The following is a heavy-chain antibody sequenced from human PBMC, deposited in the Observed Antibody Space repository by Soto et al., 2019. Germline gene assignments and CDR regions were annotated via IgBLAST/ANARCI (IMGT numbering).Heavy chain of an antibody. CDR1: GFTLSDYY. D-gene: IGHD1-7*01. J-gene: IGHJ4*01. Sequence: GSLRLSCAASGFTLSDYYMSWIRQAPGKGLEWISCISSSSITIYYSDSVKGRFTISRDNAKNSLYLQMNSLRADDTAVYYCAREINWNYNYWGQGTLVTVSS. CDR2: ISSSSITI. V-gene: IGHV3-11*01. CDR3: AREINWNYNY.